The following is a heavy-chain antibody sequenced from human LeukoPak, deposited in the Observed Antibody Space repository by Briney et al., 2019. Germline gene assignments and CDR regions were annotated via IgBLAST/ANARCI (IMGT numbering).Heavy chain of an antibody. V-gene: IGHV3-21*01. CDR1: GFTFSSYS. Sequence: PGGSLRLSCAASGFTFSSYSMNWVRQAPGKGLEWVSSISSSSSYIYYADSVKDRFTISRDNAKNSLYLQMNSLRAEDTAVYYCARGGIAAAATYFDYWGQGTLVTVSS. CDR3: ARGGIAAAATYFDY. D-gene: IGHD6-13*01. J-gene: IGHJ4*02. CDR2: ISSSSSYI.